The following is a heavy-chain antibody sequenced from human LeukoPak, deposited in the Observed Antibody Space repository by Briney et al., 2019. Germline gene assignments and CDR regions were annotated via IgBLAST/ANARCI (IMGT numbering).Heavy chain of an antibody. CDR2: IYYSGST. V-gene: IGHV4-59*01. Sequence: SETPSLTCTVSGGSISSYYWSWIRQPPGKGLEWIGYIYYSGSTNYNPSLKSRVTISVDTSKNQFSLKLTSVTAADTAVYYCASLRGFSYGFDYWGQGTLVTVSS. D-gene: IGHD5-18*01. J-gene: IGHJ4*02. CDR1: GGSISSYY. CDR3: ASLRGFSYGFDY.